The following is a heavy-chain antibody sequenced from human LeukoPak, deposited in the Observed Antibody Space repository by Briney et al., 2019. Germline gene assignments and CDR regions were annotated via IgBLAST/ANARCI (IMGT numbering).Heavy chain of an antibody. V-gene: IGHV3-23*01. CDR3: AKTRMGISTGALDY. Sequence: GGSLRLSCAASGFTFSSYAMSWVRQAPGKGLEWVSGISGSGGATYYTDSVKGRFTISRDNSKNTLYLQMNSLRAEDTAVYYCAKTRMGISTGALDYWGQGTLVTVSS. CDR1: GFTFSSYA. D-gene: IGHD3-10*01. CDR2: ISGSGGAT. J-gene: IGHJ4*02.